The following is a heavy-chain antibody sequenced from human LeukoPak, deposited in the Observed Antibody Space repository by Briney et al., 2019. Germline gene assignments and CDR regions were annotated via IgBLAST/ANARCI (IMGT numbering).Heavy chain of an antibody. CDR3: ARDRAVKARIGGMDV. CDR1: GFTFSSYS. CDR2: ISETSSHT. Sequence: GGSLRLCCAASGFTFSSYSMNWVRQAPGKGLKWVSYISETSSHTYYADSVKGRFTISRDNAKNSLYLQMNRLRAEDTAIYYCARDRAVKARIGGMDVWGQGTTVIVSS. D-gene: IGHD5-12*01. V-gene: IGHV3-21*06. J-gene: IGHJ6*02.